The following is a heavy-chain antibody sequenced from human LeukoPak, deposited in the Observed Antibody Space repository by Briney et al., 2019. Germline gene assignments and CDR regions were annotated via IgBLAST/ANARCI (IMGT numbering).Heavy chain of an antibody. CDR1: GGSISSYY. D-gene: IGHD6-19*01. CDR2: IYYSGST. V-gene: IGHV4-59*01. J-gene: IGHJ5*02. CDR3: ARHYSSGWYVEWFDP. Sequence: SETLSLTCTVSGGSISSYYWSWIRQPPGKGLEWIGYIYYSGSTNYNPSLKSRVTISVDTSKNQFSLKLSSVTAADTAVYYCARHYSSGWYVEWFDPWGQGTLVTVSS.